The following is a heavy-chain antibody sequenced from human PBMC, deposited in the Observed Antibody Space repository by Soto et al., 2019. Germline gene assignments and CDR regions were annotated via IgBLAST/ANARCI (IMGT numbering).Heavy chain of an antibody. V-gene: IGHV3-23*01. J-gene: IGHJ4*02. CDR1: GFTFRSFA. CDR3: AKGSGWETLQYFDY. D-gene: IGHD1-26*01. Sequence: GGSLRLSCAASGFTFRSFAMSWVRQAPGKGLEWVSGVSGSDGTTYYADSVQGRFTISRDNSKNTLYLQMNGLRAEDTAVYYCAKGSGWETLQYFDYWGQGTLVTVSS. CDR2: VSGSDGTT.